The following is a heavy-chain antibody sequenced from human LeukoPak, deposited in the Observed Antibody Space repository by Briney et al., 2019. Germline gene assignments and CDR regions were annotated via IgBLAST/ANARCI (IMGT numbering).Heavy chain of an antibody. V-gene: IGHV3-23*01. CDR2: IAASSGST. Sequence: PGGSLRLACAASGFTFRNYAMNWVRQAPGKGLEWVSSIAASSGSTYYADSVKGRFTISRDNSKNTLYLQMNSLRVEDTALYYCAKAAYGDYVNWFDPWGQGTLVTVSS. CDR3: AKAAYGDYVNWFDP. CDR1: GFTFRNYA. J-gene: IGHJ5*02. D-gene: IGHD4-17*01.